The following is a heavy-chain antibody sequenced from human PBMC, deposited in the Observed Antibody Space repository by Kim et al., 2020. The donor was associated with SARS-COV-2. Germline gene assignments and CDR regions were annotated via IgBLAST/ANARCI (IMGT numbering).Heavy chain of an antibody. Sequence: GGSLRLSCAASGVTVSSYVLHGVRQAPGKGLEWVAVIWYDGSNKYDADSVKGRFTISRDNAKNTLYLQMNSLRAEDTAAYYCGRDAYSSSWYDGWFDAWG. D-gene: IGHD6-13*01. V-gene: IGHV3-33*01. J-gene: IGHJ5*01. CDR1: GVTVSSYV. CDR2: IWYDGSNK. CDR3: GRDAYSSSWYDGWFDA.